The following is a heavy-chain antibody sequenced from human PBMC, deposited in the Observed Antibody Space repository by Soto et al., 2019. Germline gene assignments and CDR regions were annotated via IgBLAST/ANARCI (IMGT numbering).Heavy chain of an antibody. V-gene: IGHV4-59*01. Sequence: QVQLQQSGLGLMKPSETLSLTCTVSGDSISSSYWSWFRQPPGKGLEYIGYIFYTGITNYNPSLKSRVTISMDTSKNQFSLNLNSVTAADTAVYYCAKGAGRDGYNTARGQGTLVTVSA. D-gene: IGHD5-12*01. CDR3: AKGAGRDGYNTA. CDR1: GDSISSSY. J-gene: IGHJ4*02. CDR2: IFYTGIT.